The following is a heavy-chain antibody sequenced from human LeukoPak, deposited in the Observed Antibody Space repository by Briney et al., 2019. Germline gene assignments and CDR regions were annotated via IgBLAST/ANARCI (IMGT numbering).Heavy chain of an antibody. CDR3: AKSCNSGNCYYNY. V-gene: IGHV3-30*18. CDR1: GFTFSSYG. Sequence: GGSLRLSCAASGFTFSSYGMHWVRQAPGKGLEWVAVISYDGSNKYYADSVKGRFTISRDNSKNTLYLQMDSLRADDTAIYYCAKSCNSGNCYYNYWGQGTLVTVSS. J-gene: IGHJ4*02. D-gene: IGHD2/OR15-2a*01. CDR2: ISYDGSNK.